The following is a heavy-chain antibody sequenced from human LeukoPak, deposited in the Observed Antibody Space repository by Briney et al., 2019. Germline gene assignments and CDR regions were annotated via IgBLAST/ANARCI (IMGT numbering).Heavy chain of an antibody. CDR3: ARGDCSSTSCYIPHWFDP. V-gene: IGHV1-58*02. Sequence: SVKVSCKASGFTFTNSAMQWVRQARGQRLEWIGWIVVGSGNTNSAQKFQERVTITRDMSTSTAYMELSSLRSEDTAVYYCARGDCSSTSCYIPHWFDPWGQGTLVTVSS. CDR1: GFTFTNSA. J-gene: IGHJ5*02. D-gene: IGHD2-2*02. CDR2: IVVGSGNT.